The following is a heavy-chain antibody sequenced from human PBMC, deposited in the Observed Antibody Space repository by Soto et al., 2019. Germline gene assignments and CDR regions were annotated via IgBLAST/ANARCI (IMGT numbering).Heavy chain of an antibody. D-gene: IGHD2-21*02. V-gene: IGHV4-61*03. CDR1: GDSVTSGSYY. J-gene: IGHJ6*02. CDR2: ISHTGRT. CDR3: ARGWGLLPYYVMNV. Sequence: SETLSLTCIVSGDSVTSGSYYWTWLRQPPGKGLEWIGYISHTGRTKYNPSLQSRVTISVDTSKNDFSLNLSSVTAADTAVYFCARGWGLLPYYVMNVWGHGTAVTVSS.